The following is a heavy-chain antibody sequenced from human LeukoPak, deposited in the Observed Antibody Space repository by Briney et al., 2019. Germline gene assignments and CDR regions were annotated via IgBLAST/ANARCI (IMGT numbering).Heavy chain of an antibody. D-gene: IGHD5-24*01. CDR1: GGSVSSDSYF. CDR2: VYYSGRT. V-gene: IGHV4-61*01. Sequence: SETLSLTCAVSGGSVSSDSYFWHWIRRSPGKGLEWLGFVYYSGRTKYNPSLKSRVTISVDTSKNQFSLKLSSVTAADTAVYYCARVDRWLQFVDYWGQGTLVTVSS. CDR3: ARVDRWLQFVDY. J-gene: IGHJ4*02.